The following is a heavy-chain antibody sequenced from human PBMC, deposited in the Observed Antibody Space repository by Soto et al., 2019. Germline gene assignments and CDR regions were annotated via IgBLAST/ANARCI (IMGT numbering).Heavy chain of an antibody. D-gene: IGHD3-16*01. CDR2: IYYSGST. Sequence: AXETLSLTCTVSGGSISSGDYYWSWIRQPPGKGLEWIGYIYYSGSTYYNPSLKSRVTISVDTSKNQFSLKLSSVTAADTAVYYCAREFGFTFGGVIAPWGQGTLVTVSS. J-gene: IGHJ5*02. CDR1: GGSISSGDYY. V-gene: IGHV4-30-4*01. CDR3: AREFGFTFGGVIAP.